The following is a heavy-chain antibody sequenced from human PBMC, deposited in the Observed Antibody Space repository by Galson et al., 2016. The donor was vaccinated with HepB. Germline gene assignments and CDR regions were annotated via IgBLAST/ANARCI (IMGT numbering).Heavy chain of an antibody. D-gene: IGHD3-10*01. CDR1: GFTVTTNY. V-gene: IGHV3-53*01. J-gene: IGHJ4*02. CDR2: FYNGDGDDNGGT. CDR3: ARGGIRGTGMLRGLIGTASCDY. Sequence: SLRLSCAASGFTVTTNYMGWVRQAPGKGLEWVSLFYNGDGDDNGGTYYADSVEGRFTISRDNSKNTLYLQMNGLRADDTAVYYCARGGIRGTGMLRGLIGTASCDYWGQGTLVTVSS.